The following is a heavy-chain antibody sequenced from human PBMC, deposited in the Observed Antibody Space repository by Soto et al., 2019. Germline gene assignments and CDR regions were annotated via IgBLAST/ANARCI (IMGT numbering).Heavy chain of an antibody. V-gene: IGHV2-26*01. CDR3: ARIKSSGWYTGWFDA. D-gene: IGHD6-19*01. Sequence: QVTLKESGPVLVKPTETLTLTCTVSGFSLSNTRMGVSWIRQPPGKALEWLALIFSNDEKSYSTSLESRLSISKATSNRQVLLTMTNMGPMDTATYYSARIKSSGWYTGWFDAWGQGILVTVSS. J-gene: IGHJ5*02. CDR1: GFSLSNTRMG. CDR2: IFSNDEK.